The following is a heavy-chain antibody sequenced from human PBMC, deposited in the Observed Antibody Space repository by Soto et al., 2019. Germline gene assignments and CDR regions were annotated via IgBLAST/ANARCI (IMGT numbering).Heavy chain of an antibody. J-gene: IGHJ4*02. CDR2: IYYSGST. CDR3: ARQTGGFGYSFVS. D-gene: IGHD3-16*01. CDR1: GGSISSSSYY. V-gene: IGHV4-39*01. Sequence: QVQLQESGPGLVKPSETLSLTCTVSGGSISSSSYYWGWVRQPPGKGLEWIGAIYYSGSTYYNPSPESRVTISIDTSKSQFSLTPKSVTVADTAVYYCARQTGGFGYSFVSWGQGILVTVSS.